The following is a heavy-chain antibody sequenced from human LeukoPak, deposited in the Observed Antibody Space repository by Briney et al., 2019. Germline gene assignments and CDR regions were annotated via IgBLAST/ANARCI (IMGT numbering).Heavy chain of an antibody. CDR1: GFTFISYG. CDR3: AKDRLAYSYAQPFDY. V-gene: IGHV3-23*01. Sequence: GGSLRLSCAASGFTFISYGMSWVRQAPGKGLEWVSGITGSGGSTYYADSVKGRFTISRDNSKNTLYLQMNSLRAEDTAVYYCAKDRLAYSYAQPFDYWGQGTLVAVSS. J-gene: IGHJ4*02. CDR2: ITGSGGST. D-gene: IGHD3-16*01.